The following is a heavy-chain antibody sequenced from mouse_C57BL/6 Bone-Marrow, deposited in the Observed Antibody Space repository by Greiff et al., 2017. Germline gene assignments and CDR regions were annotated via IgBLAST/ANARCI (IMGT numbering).Heavy chain of an antibody. Sequence: QVQLQQSGAELVRPGTSVKMSCKASGYTFTNYWIGWAKQRPGHGLEWIGDIYPGGGYTNYNEKFKGKATLTADKSSSTAYMQFSSLTSEDSAIYYCARDSNYYFYYWGRGTTLTVSS. CDR2: IYPGGGYT. J-gene: IGHJ2*01. CDR1: GYTFTNYW. D-gene: IGHD2-5*01. CDR3: ARDSNYYFYY. V-gene: IGHV1-63*01.